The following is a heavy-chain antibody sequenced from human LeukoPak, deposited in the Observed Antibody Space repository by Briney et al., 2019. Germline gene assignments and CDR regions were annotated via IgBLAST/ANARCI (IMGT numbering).Heavy chain of an antibody. CDR1: GYTFTSYD. D-gene: IGHD2-2*01. Sequence: SVKVSCKASGYTFTSYDINWVRQATGKGLEWMGWINANSGNTYYAHTFQGRVTITRNTSISTPYMELNSLRSEDTAVYYCAGREVGNCSGTSCYVFFSCGEGTLGTVSS. V-gene: IGHV1-8*01. J-gene: IGHJ5*02. CDR2: INANSGNT. CDR3: AGREVGNCSGTSCYVFFS.